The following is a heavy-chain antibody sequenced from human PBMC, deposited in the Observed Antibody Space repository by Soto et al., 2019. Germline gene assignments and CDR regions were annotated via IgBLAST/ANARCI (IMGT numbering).Heavy chain of an antibody. CDR1: GGTFSSYA. Sequence: QVQLVQSGAEVKKPGSSVKVSRKASGGTFSSYAISWVRQAPGQGLEWMGGIIAIFGTADYAQKFQGRVTITADESTSTAYMELSSLRSEDTAVYYCAKPQSIQDYYYGMDVWGQGTTVTVSS. D-gene: IGHD6-6*01. J-gene: IGHJ6*02. CDR2: IIAIFGTA. V-gene: IGHV1-69*12. CDR3: AKPQSIQDYYYGMDV.